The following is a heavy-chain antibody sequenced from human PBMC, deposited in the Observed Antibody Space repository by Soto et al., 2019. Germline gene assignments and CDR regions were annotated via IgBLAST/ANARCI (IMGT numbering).Heavy chain of an antibody. V-gene: IGHV4-59*08. CDR2: IYYSGST. D-gene: IGHD6-19*01. Sequence: QVQLQESGPGLVKPSETLSLTCTVSGGSINSYYWSWIRQPPGKGLEWIGYIYYSGSTKYNPSPKSRDTISVDTSKTQCSLNLSSVTAADTAVYSCARRYSSGFDYWGQGPRVTVSS. CDR1: GGSINSYY. J-gene: IGHJ4*02. CDR3: ARRYSSGFDY.